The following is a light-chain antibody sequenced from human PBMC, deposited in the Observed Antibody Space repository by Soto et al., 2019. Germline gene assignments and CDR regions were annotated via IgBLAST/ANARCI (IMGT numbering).Light chain of an antibody. J-gene: IGKJ5*01. Sequence: EIVLTQSPSTLSLSPLERPTLSCRASQTVGNNLAWYQQKPGQAPRLLIYGASTRATGIPARFSGSGSGTEFTLTITSLQSEDFVVYYCQQYDNWPPITFGQGTRLEIK. CDR3: QQYDNWPPIT. V-gene: IGKV3-15*01. CDR1: QTVGNN. CDR2: GAS.